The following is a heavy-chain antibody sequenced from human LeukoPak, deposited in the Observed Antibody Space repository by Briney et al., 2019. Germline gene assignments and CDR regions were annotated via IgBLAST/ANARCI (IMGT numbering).Heavy chain of an antibody. D-gene: IGHD5-24*01. J-gene: IGHJ6*04. V-gene: IGHV3-33*01. CDR3: ARDTIGMDV. Sequence: GRSLRLSCAASGFTFSSYGMHWVRQAPGKGLEWVAVIWYDGSNKYYADSVKGRFTISRDNSKNTLYLQMNSLRAEDTAVYYCARDTIGMDVWGKGTTVTVSS. CDR2: IWYDGSNK. CDR1: GFTFSSYG.